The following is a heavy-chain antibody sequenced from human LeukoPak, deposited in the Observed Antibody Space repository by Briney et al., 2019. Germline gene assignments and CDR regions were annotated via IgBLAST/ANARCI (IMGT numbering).Heavy chain of an antibody. D-gene: IGHD3-3*01. V-gene: IGHV3-23*01. J-gene: IGHJ4*02. Sequence: PGGSLRLSCAASGFTFSGYAMSWVRQAPGKGLEWVSAISGSGGSTYYADSVKGRFTISRDNSKNTLYLQMNSLRAEDTAVYYCAKVKGPFYDFWSGYYGGYYFDYWGQGTLVTVSS. CDR1: GFTFSGYA. CDR2: ISGSGGST. CDR3: AKVKGPFYDFWSGYYGGYYFDY.